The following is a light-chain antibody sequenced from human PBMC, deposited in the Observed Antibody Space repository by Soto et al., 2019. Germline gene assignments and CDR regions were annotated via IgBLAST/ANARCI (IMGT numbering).Light chain of an antibody. J-gene: IGLJ1*01. V-gene: IGLV1-47*01. CDR3: AAWDDSLSGPV. CDR2: RNN. Sequence: QSVLTQPPSASGTPGQRVTISCSGSSSNIGSNYVYWYQQLPGTAPKLLIYRNNQRPSGVPDRFSGSKSGTSASLAISGLRSEYEADYYCAAWDDSLSGPVFGTGTKLTVL. CDR1: SSNIGSNY.